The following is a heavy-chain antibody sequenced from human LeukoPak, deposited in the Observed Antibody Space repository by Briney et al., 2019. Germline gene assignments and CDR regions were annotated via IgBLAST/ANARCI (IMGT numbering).Heavy chain of an antibody. CDR2: IIPIFGTA. J-gene: IGHJ6*03. D-gene: IGHD2-2*01. V-gene: IGHV1-69*13. CDR1: GGTFSSYA. CDR3: ASVVVVPAAHYYYYMDV. Sequence: PVKVPCKASGGTFSSYAISWVRQAPGQGLEWMGGIIPIFGTANYAQKFQGRVTITADESTSTAYMELSSLRSEDTAVYYCASVVVVPAAHYYYYMDVWGKGTTVTVSS.